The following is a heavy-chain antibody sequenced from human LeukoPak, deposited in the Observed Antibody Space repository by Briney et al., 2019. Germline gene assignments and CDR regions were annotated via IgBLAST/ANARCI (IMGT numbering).Heavy chain of an antibody. J-gene: IGHJ4*02. V-gene: IGHV1-18*01. CDR3: ARDFYYDSSGYYSRRKFDY. Sequence: ASVKVSCKASGYTFTSYGISWVRQAPGQGLEWMGWISAYNGNTNYAQKLQGRVTMTTDTSTSTVYMELRSLRSDDTAVYYCARDFYYDSSGYYSRRKFDYWGQGTLDTVSS. CDR1: GYTFTSYG. D-gene: IGHD3-22*01. CDR2: ISAYNGNT.